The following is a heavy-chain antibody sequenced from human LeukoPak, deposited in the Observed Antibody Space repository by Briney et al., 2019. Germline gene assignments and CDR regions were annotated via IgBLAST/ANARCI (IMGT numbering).Heavy chain of an antibody. V-gene: IGHV3-7*03. J-gene: IGHJ4*02. CDR1: GFTFSSYW. CDR3: AVNGYSSGFGPDY. D-gene: IGHD6-19*01. CDR2: IKQDGSEK. Sequence: HPGGSLRLSCEASGFTFSSYWMSWVRQAPGKGLEWLANIKQDGSEKYYVDSVKGRFTISRDNAKNSLYLQMNSLRSEDTAVYYCAVNGYSSGFGPDYWGQGTLVTVSS.